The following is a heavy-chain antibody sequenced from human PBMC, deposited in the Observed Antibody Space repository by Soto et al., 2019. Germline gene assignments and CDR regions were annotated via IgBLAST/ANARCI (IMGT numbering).Heavy chain of an antibody. CDR2: IYYSGST. V-gene: IGHV4-31*03. J-gene: IGHJ5*02. CDR1: GGSISSGGYY. Sequence: LSLTCTVSGGSISSGGYYWSWIRQHPGKGLEWIGYIYYSGSTYYNPSLKSRVTISVDTSKNQFSLKLSSVTAADTAVYYCARSLSHSTPTFDPWGQGTLVTVSS. CDR3: ARSLSHSTPTFDP.